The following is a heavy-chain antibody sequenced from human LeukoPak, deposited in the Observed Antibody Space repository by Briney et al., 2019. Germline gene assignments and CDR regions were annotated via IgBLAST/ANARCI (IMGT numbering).Heavy chain of an antibody. Sequence: ASVKVSCKASGYTFSSYDINWVRQATGQGLEWMGWMNPNSGHTDYAQMFQGRVTMTRNTSISTAYMEVSSLRSEDTAVYYCARRYCSSTSCHYFDYWGQGTLVTVSS. CDR2: MNPNSGHT. D-gene: IGHD2-2*01. J-gene: IGHJ4*02. CDR3: ARRYCSSTSCHYFDY. V-gene: IGHV1-8*01. CDR1: GYTFSSYD.